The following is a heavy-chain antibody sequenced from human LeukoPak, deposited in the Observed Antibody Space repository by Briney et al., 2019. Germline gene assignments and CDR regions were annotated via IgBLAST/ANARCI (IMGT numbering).Heavy chain of an antibody. J-gene: IGHJ4*02. D-gene: IGHD1-26*01. CDR2: IKQDGSEK. CDR1: GFTLGSYW. Sequence: GGSLRLSCAASGFTLGSYWMSWVRQAPEKGLEWVANIKQDGSEKYYVDSVKGRFTISRDNAKNSVYLQMNSLRAEDTAVYYCARDSWELRGPWGQGTLVTVSS. CDR3: ARDSWELRGP. V-gene: IGHV3-7*01.